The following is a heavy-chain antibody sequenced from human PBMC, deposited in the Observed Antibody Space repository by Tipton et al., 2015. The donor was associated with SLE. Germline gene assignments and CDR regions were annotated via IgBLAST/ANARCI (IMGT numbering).Heavy chain of an antibody. CDR3: ASGYSSSSAQL. CDR1: GGSISSGSYY. J-gene: IGHJ1*01. D-gene: IGHD6-13*01. Sequence: LRLSCTVSGGSISSGSYYWSWIRQPAGKGLEWIGHIYTSGSTNYNPSLKSRVTISVDTSKNQFSLKLSSVTAADTAVYYCASGYSSSSAQLWGQGTLVTVSS. V-gene: IGHV4-61*09. CDR2: IYTSGST.